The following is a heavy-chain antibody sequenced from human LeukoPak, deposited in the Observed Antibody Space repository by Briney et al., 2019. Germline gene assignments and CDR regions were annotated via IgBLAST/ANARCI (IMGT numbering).Heavy chain of an antibody. D-gene: IGHD2/OR15-2a*01. Sequence: ASETLSLTCTVSGGSISSGSYYWSWIRQPAGKGLEWIGRIYTSGSTNYNPSLKSRVTISVDTSKNQFSLKLSSVTAADTAVYYCARVWNISNWFDPWGQGTLVTVSS. CDR1: GGSISSGSYY. CDR2: IYTSGST. J-gene: IGHJ5*02. V-gene: IGHV4-61*02. CDR3: ARVWNISNWFDP.